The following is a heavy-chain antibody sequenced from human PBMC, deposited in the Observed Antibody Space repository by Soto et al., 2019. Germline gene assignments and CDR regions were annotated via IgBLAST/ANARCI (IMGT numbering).Heavy chain of an antibody. CDR2: TYYRSKWYN. CDR3: AAGLVYYYYYGMDV. V-gene: IGHV6-1*01. Sequence: SQNLSLTCAISGDSVSRNSAAWNWIRQSPSRGLELLGRTYYRSKWYNDYAVSVKSRITIKPDTSKNQFSLQLNSVTPEDTAVYYCAAGLVYYYYYGMDVWGQGTTVTVSS. D-gene: IGHD6-19*01. J-gene: IGHJ6*02. CDR1: GDSVSRNSAA.